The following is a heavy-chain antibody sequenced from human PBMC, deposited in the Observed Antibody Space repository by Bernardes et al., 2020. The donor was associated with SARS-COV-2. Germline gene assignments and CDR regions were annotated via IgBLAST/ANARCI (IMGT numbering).Heavy chain of an antibody. V-gene: IGHV1-24*01. CDR1: GYTLTELS. CDR2: FDPEDGET. Sequence: ASVKVSCKVSGYTLTELSMHWVRQAPGKGLEWMGGFDPEDGETIYAQKFQGRVTMTEDTSTDTAYMELSSLRSEDTAVYYCATGPNVLLWFRELLPFDYWGQGTLVTVSS. D-gene: IGHD3-10*01. J-gene: IGHJ4*02. CDR3: ATGPNVLLWFRELLPFDY.